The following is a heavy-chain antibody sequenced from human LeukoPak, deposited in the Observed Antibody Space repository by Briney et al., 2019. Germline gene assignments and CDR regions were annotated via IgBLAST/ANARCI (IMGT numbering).Heavy chain of an antibody. Sequence: GGSLRLSCAASGFTFSSYSMNWVRQAPGKGLEWVSSISSSSSYIYYADSVKGRFTISRDNSKNTLYLQMNSLRAEDTAVYYCAKEEAYSYGSWFDPWGQGTLVTVSS. J-gene: IGHJ5*02. CDR3: AKEEAYSYGSWFDP. CDR2: ISSSSSYI. D-gene: IGHD5-18*01. V-gene: IGHV3-21*04. CDR1: GFTFSSYS.